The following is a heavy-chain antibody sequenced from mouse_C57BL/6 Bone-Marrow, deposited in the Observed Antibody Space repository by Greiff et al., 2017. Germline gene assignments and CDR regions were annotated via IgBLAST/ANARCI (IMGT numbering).Heavy chain of an antibody. CDR3: ERERSYYSNYVFDY. CDR1: GYTFTSYW. Sequence: QVQLQQPGPELVMPAASVKLSCKASGYTFTSYWRHWVKQRPGQGLEWIGEIDPSDSYTNYNQKFKGKSTFTVDKSSSTAYMQLSSLTSEDSAVXYRERERSYYSNYVFDYWGQGTTLTVSS. J-gene: IGHJ2*01. D-gene: IGHD2-5*01. V-gene: IGHV1-69*01. CDR2: IDPSDSYT.